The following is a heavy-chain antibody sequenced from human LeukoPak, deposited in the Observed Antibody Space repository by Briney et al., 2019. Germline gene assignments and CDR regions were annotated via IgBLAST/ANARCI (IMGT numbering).Heavy chain of an antibody. D-gene: IGHD3-3*01. CDR2: ISGSGATL. J-gene: IGHJ4*02. V-gene: IGHV3-23*01. Sequence: GGSLRLSCAASGFTFGSYSMSWVRQAPGKGLEWVSTISGSGATLFYADAVKGRFTISRDNSKNTVYLQMNTLRAEDTAVYYRAKLVRAYYPHFDFWGQGTLVTVSS. CDR1: GFTFGSYS. CDR3: AKLVRAYYPHFDF.